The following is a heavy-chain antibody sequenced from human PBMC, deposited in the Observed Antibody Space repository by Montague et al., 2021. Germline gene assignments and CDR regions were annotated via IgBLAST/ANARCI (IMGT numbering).Heavy chain of an antibody. V-gene: IGHV4-59*02. D-gene: IGHD7-27*01. CDR1: GGSVNGYD. J-gene: IGHJ4*01. Sequence: SETLSLTCSVSGGSVNGYDWGWIRQPPGKGLEWIGYMRSSGSSNYNPSFKSRLAISIDRSRNQFSLELSFVTAADTAIYFCGRDYWGSIDYWGHGILVTVSS. CDR3: GRDYWGSIDY. CDR2: MRSSGSS.